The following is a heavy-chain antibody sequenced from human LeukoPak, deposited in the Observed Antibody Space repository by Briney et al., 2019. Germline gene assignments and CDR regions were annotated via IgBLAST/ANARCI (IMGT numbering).Heavy chain of an antibody. CDR2: IIPIFGTA. V-gene: IGHV1-69*06. Sequence: SVKVSCKASGGTFSSYAISWVRQAPGQGLEWMGGIIPIFGTANYAQKFEGRVTITADKSTSTAYMDLSSLRSEDTAVYYCAGDKQDEYGASRSDYWGQGTLVTVSS. D-gene: IGHD4-17*01. CDR1: GGTFSSYA. CDR3: AGDKQDEYGASRSDY. J-gene: IGHJ4*02.